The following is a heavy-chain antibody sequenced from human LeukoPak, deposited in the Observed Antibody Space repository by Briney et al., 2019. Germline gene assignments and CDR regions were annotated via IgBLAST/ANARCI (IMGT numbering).Heavy chain of an antibody. J-gene: IGHJ4*02. D-gene: IGHD2-15*01. CDR3: ARECSGGSCYTAFAY. V-gene: IGHV4-39*02. CDR2: LYYSGTT. Sequence: SETLSLTCTVSGGSISSSNYYWAWIRQPPGKGLEWIGSLYYSGTTYYNPSLKSRVTISVDTPKNQFSLRLSSVTAADTAVYYCARECSGGSCYTAFAYWGQGTLVTVSS. CDR1: GGSISSSNYY.